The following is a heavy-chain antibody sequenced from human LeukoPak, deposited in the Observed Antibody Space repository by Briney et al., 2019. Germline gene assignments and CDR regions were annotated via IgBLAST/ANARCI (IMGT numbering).Heavy chain of an antibody. CDR1: GGTFSSYA. CDR3: ARDPAGHDILTGFFDY. CDR2: IIPIFGTA. D-gene: IGHD3-9*01. Sequence: GASVKVSCKASGGTFSSYAISWVRQAPGQGLEWMGGIIPIFGTANYAQKFQGRVTITADESTSTAYMELSSLRSEDTAVYYCARDPAGHDILTGFFDYWGQGTLVTVSS. V-gene: IGHV1-69*13. J-gene: IGHJ4*02.